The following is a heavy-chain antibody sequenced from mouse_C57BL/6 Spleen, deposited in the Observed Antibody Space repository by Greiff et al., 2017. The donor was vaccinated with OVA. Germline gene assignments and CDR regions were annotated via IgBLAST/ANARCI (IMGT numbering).Heavy chain of an antibody. CDR2: IDPSDSET. V-gene: IGHV1-52*01. Sequence: QVQLQQPGAELVRPGSSVKLSCKASGYTFTSYWMHWVKQRPIQGLEWIGNIDPSDSETHYNQKFKDKATLTVDKSSSTAYMLLSSLTSEDSAVYYCARVVTSGGVGAMDYWGQGTSVTVSA. J-gene: IGHJ4*01. CDR3: ARVVTSGGVGAMDY. CDR1: GYTFTSYW. D-gene: IGHD2-2*01.